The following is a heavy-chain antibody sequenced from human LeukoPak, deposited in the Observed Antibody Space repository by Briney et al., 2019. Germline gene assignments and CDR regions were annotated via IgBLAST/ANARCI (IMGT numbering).Heavy chain of an antibody. Sequence: GSLRLSCAASGFTFSSYWMSWIRQPPGKGLEWIGSIYYSGSTYYNPSLKSRVTISVDTSKNQFSLKLSSVTAADTAVYYCARDYSSLDAFDIWGQGTMVTVSS. J-gene: IGHJ3*02. CDR3: ARDYSSLDAFDI. CDR2: IYYSGST. CDR1: GFTFSSYW. V-gene: IGHV4-39*07. D-gene: IGHD6-13*01.